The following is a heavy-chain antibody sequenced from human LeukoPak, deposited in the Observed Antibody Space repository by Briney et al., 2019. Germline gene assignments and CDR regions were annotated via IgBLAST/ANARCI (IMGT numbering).Heavy chain of an antibody. D-gene: IGHD2-15*01. CDR2: IYYSGST. CDR1: GGSISSYN. V-gene: IGHV4-59*01. CDR3: VRDCSGGSCYYN. J-gene: IGHJ4*02. Sequence: PSETLSLTCTVSGGSISSYNWGWIRQSPGKGREWIGTIYYSGSTKYNPSLKSRVTISVDTSKNQFSLKLSSVTAADTAVYYCVRDCSGGSCYYNWGQGTLVTVSS.